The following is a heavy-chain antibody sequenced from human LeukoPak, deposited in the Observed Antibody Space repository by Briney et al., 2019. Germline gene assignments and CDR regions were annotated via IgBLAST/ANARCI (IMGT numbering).Heavy chain of an antibody. D-gene: IGHD6-13*01. CDR2: IYYSGST. Sequence: SETLSLTCTVSGGSILSGGYYWSWIRQPPGKGLEWIGSIYYSGSTYYNPSLKSRVTISVDTSKNQFSLKLSSVTAADTAVYYCARHRLPGYSSSWYFGGYFDYWGQGTLVTVSS. CDR3: ARHRLPGYSSSWYFGGYFDY. J-gene: IGHJ4*02. V-gene: IGHV4-39*01. CDR1: GGSILSGGYY.